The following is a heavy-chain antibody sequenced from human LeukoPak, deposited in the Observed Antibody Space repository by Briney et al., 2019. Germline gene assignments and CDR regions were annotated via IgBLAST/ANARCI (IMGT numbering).Heavy chain of an antibody. CDR1: GVSISSGADS. D-gene: IGHD6-19*01. CDR2: IFHSGST. Sequence: SETLSLTCVVSGVSISSGADSWSWIRQPPGKGREWIGYIFHSGSTYYNPSLKSRVTISLDKSRNQFSLKLSSVTAADTAVYYCASNQWPSWYFDLWGRGTLVTVSA. J-gene: IGHJ2*01. CDR3: ASNQWPSWYFDL. V-gene: IGHV4-30-2*01.